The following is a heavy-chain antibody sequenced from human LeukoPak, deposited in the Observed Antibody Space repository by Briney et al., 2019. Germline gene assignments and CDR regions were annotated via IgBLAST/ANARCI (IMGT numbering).Heavy chain of an antibody. Sequence: GGSLRLSCAASGFTVNSHYMNWVRRTPGKGLEWVSIIYSGGSTNYADSVKGRFTISRDNSKNTLYFQMNSLRAEDTAVYYCASGEPTRPAPFDFWGQGTLVTVSS. CDR3: ASGEPTRPAPFDF. D-gene: IGHD3-10*01. CDR2: IYSGGST. CDR1: GFTVNSHY. J-gene: IGHJ4*02. V-gene: IGHV3-53*01.